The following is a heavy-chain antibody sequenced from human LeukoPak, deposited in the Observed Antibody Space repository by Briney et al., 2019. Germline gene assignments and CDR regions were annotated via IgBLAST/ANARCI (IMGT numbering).Heavy chain of an antibody. CDR1: GASINSADYY. CDR2: IYHSGST. Sequence: PSETLSLTCTVSGASINSADYYWSWIRRPPGKGLEWIGYIYHSGSTYYNPSLKSRVTISVDRSKNQFSLKLSSVTAADTAVYYCAREALYYDSSGYYYYFDYWGQGTLVTVSS. CDR3: AREALYYDSSGYYYYFDY. J-gene: IGHJ4*02. V-gene: IGHV4-30-2*01. D-gene: IGHD3-22*01.